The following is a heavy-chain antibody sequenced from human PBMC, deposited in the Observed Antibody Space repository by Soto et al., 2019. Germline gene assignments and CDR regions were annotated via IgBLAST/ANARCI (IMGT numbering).Heavy chain of an antibody. V-gene: IGHV4-59*02. Sequence: SETLSLTCTVSGDSVTSDYWIWIRQPPGKRLEYIGFIYLGGSANYNPSLESRVTISPDKSKNQLSLRLTSVTAADTAVYYCTRGKWSPRGYGMAVGGRGTTVPVSS. CDR3: TRGKWSPRGYGMAV. CDR2: IYLGGSA. J-gene: IGHJ6*02. CDR1: GDSVTSDY. D-gene: IGHD2-15*01.